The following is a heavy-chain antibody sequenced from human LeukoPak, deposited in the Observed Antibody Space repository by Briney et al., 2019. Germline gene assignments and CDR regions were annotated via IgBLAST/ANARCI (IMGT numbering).Heavy chain of an antibody. CDR3: ARDSSGTFFQYSSSWYDSGSGFDY. D-gene: IGHD6-13*01. V-gene: IGHV4-59*01. Sequence: SETLSLTCTVSGGSISSYYWSWIRQPPGKGLEWIGYIYYSGSTNYNPSLKSRVTISVDTSKNQFSLKLSSVTAADTAVYYCARDSSGTFFQYSSSWYDSGSGFDYWGQGTLVTVSS. CDR1: GGSISSYY. CDR2: IYYSGST. J-gene: IGHJ4*02.